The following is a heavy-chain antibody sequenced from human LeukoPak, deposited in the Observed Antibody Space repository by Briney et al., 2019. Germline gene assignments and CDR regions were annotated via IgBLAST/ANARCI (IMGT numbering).Heavy chain of an antibody. CDR1: GFSFSSYG. Sequence: GGSLRLSCAGSGFSFSSYGMHWVRQAPGKGLEWMAFIRSDGSNKYYADSVKGRFTISRDNSKNTLYLQMNSLRAEDTAVYYCAKGGGYEAQYYYYYLDVWGKGTTVTISS. V-gene: IGHV3-30*02. CDR2: IRSDGSNK. CDR3: AKGGGYEAQYYYYYLDV. D-gene: IGHD5-12*01. J-gene: IGHJ6*03.